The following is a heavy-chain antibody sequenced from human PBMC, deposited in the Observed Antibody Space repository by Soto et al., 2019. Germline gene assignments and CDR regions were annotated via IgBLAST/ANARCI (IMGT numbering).Heavy chain of an antibody. CDR1: GFTFSLYA. J-gene: IGHJ4*02. V-gene: IGHV3-33*01. CDR2: IWGDGSDK. CDR3: ARSGDCTGTSCHLRGPFDY. D-gene: IGHD2-8*02. Sequence: GGSLRLSCAASGFTFSLYAIHWVRQAPGKGLEWVAAIWGDGSDKKYADSVKGRFTVSRDNSKNTLYLQMNSLRDEDTAVYFCARSGDCTGTSCHLRGPFDYWGQGALVTVSS.